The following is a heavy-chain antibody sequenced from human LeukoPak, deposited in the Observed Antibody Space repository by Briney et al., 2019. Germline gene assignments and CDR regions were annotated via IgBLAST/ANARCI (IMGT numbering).Heavy chain of an antibody. V-gene: IGHV3-23*01. CDR2: ISGSGGRT. D-gene: IGHD3-10*01. Sequence: PGGSLRLSCAASGFTFSTYALRWVRQAPGKGLEWVSTISGSGGRTYYAESVKGRFAISRDNSKNTLYLQMNSLRAEDTAIYYCAKDQDYYGSGSYYPFDYWGQGTLSPSPQ. J-gene: IGHJ4*02. CDR3: AKDQDYYGSGSYYPFDY. CDR1: GFTFSTYA.